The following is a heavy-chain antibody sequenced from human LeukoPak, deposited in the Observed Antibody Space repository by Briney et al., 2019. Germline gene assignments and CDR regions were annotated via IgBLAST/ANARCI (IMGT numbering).Heavy chain of an antibody. CDR3: AKGRGYSYGTDAFDI. D-gene: IGHD5-18*01. J-gene: IGHJ3*02. CDR1: GFTFSSYV. CDR2: LSASGGGT. Sequence: GGSLRLSCAASGFTFSSYVMSWVRQAPGKGLEWVSGLSASGGGTFYADSVKGRFTISRDNSKNTLYLQTNSLRAEDTALNYCAKGRGYSYGTDAFDIWGQGTMVTVSS. V-gene: IGHV3-23*01.